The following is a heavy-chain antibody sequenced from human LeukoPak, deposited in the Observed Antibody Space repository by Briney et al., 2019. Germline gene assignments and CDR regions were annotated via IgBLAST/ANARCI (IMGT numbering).Heavy chain of an antibody. CDR2: ISHSGNT. V-gene: IGHV4-38-2*01. D-gene: IGHD3-22*01. CDR3: ARHDLYDVRGDGTYYFDH. CDR1: AYSINSDYY. J-gene: IGHJ4*02. Sequence: SETLSLTCLVSAYSINSDYYWGWILQPPGKGLEWIGSISHSGNTYYNPSLRSRVTTSMDTSKNQYSLKLSSVTAADTAVYFCARHDLYDVRGDGTYYFDHWGQGILVTVSS.